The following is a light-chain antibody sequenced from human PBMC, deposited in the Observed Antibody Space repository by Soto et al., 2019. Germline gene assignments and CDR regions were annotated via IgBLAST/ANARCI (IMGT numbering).Light chain of an antibody. Sequence: QSARTQPRSVSGSPGQSVTISCTGTSSDVGGYNYVSWYQQYPGKAPKPMIYDVTKRPSGVPDRFSGSKSGNTASLTISGLQAEDEADYYCCSYAGSYTQVFGGGTKVTVL. J-gene: IGLJ3*02. CDR3: CSYAGSYTQV. CDR2: DVT. CDR1: SSDVGGYNY. V-gene: IGLV2-11*01.